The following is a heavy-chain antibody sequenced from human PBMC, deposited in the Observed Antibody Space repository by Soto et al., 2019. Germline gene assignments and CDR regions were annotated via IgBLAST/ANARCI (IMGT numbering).Heavy chain of an antibody. CDR1: GFTFSSNW. J-gene: IGHJ4*02. V-gene: IGHV3-74*01. D-gene: IGHD3-22*01. Sequence: SLRLSCAASGFTFSSNWMHWVRQAPGKGLVWVSRINSDGSSTDYADSVKGRFTISRDNGKNTLYLQMNSLTAEDTAVYYCTRFGTYYDTSGFLYWGQGTLVTVSS. CDR2: INSDGSST. CDR3: TRFGTYYDTSGFLY.